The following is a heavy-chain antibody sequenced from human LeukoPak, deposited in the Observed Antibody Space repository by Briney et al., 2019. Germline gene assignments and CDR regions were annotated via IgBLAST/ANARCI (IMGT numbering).Heavy chain of an antibody. J-gene: IGHJ4*02. CDR1: GGSISSYY. CDR2: IYYSGST. Sequence: SSETLSLTCTVSGGSISSYYWSWIRQPLGKGLEWIGYIYYSGSTNYNPSLKSQVTISVDTSKNQFSLKLSSVTAADTAVYYCAREDRDGYNRRGIDYWGQGTLVTVSS. V-gene: IGHV4-59*01. D-gene: IGHD5-24*01. CDR3: AREDRDGYNRRGIDY.